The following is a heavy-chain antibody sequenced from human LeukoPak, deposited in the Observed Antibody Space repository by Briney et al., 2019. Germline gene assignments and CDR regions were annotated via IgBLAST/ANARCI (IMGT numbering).Heavy chain of an antibody. V-gene: IGHV5-51*01. CDR3: ALSSSSWYVDY. CDR1: GYSFTSYW. J-gene: IGHJ4*02. Sequence: GESLKISCKGSGYSFTSYWIGWVRQMPGKGLEWMGIIYPGDSDTRYSPSFQGQVTISADNSISTAYLQWSSLNASDTAMYYCALSSSSWYVDYWGQGTLVTVSS. CDR2: IYPGDSDT. D-gene: IGHD6-13*01.